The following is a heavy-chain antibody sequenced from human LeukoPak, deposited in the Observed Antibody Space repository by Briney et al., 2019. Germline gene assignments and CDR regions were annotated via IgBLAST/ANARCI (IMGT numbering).Heavy chain of an antibody. CDR1: GGTFGSYA. CDR2: IIPILGIA. D-gene: IGHD3-22*01. Sequence: GASVKVSCKASGGTFGSYAIRWGRQAPGQGLEWRGRIIPILGIANYAQKFQGRVTITADKSTSTAYMELSSLRSEDTAVYSCARAPLNYDSSGYYQDIIIDYWGQGTLVTVSS. J-gene: IGHJ4*02. CDR3: ARAPLNYDSSGYYQDIIIDY. V-gene: IGHV1-69*04.